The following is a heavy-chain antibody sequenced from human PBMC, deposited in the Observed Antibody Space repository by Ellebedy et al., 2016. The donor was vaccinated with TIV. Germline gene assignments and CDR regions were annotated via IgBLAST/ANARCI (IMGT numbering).Heavy chain of an antibody. Sequence: GESLKISCEASGFTVNAFAMGWVRQTPGKGLEWVSGMHGSGRGISYSESVKGRFIISRDNSKNILYLQMNSLRAEDTAIYYCAKDSGKYGWNSEYWGQGTQVTVSS. D-gene: IGHD3-10*01. CDR2: MHGSGRGI. J-gene: IGHJ4*02. V-gene: IGHV3-23*01. CDR3: AKDSGKYGWNSEY. CDR1: GFTVNAFA.